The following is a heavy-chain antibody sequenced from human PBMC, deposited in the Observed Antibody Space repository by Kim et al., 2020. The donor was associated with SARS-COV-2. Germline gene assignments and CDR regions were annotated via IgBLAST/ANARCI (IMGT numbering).Heavy chain of an antibody. Sequence: DSVKGRFTISGDNSKNTLYLQMNSLRAEDTAVYYCARDGADDSSGYLDYWGQGTLVTVSS. CDR3: ARDGADDSSGYLDY. D-gene: IGHD3-22*01. J-gene: IGHJ4*02. V-gene: IGHV3-30*07.